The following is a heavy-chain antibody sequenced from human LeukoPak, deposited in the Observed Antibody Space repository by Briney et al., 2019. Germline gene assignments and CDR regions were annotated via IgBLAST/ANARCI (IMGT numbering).Heavy chain of an antibody. CDR1: GFTFSSYW. D-gene: IGHD3-10*01. J-gene: IGHJ4*02. Sequence: GSLRLSCAASGFTFSSYWMSWVRQAPGKGLEWVANINEDGSEMYYVDSVKGRFTISRDNAMNSLYLQMSGLRAEDTAIYYCARGRGPAYWGQGTLVTVSS. CDR3: ARGRGPAY. CDR2: INEDGSEM. V-gene: IGHV3-7*05.